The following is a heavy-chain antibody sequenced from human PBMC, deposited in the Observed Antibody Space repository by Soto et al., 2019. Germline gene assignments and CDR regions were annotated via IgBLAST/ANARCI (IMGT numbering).Heavy chain of an antibody. Sequence: ASVKVSCKASGYTFSSYALHWVRQAPGQRLEWMGWINGGNGQTKYSQKFQGRVTFTRDTSASTAYLDLSSLRSEDTAVYYCARDPYYYDGSGYFSGYFHHWGQGTQVTVSS. CDR1: GYTFSSYA. CDR3: ARDPYYYDGSGYFSGYFHH. CDR2: INGGNGQT. D-gene: IGHD3-22*01. J-gene: IGHJ1*01. V-gene: IGHV1-3*01.